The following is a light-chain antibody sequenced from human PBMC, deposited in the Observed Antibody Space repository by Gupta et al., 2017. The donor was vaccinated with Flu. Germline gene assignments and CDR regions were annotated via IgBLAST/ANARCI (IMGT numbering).Light chain of an antibody. J-gene: IGKJ1*01. CDR3: LQDDNFPWT. CDR2: GAY. CDR1: QGVRND. Sequence: ATQMTQSPSSLSASVGDRVTITCRASQGVRNDLGWYQQKPGKAPKLLIYGAYSLQSGVPSRFSGSGSGTDFTLTISSLQPEDFATYYCLQDDNFPWTFGQGTKVEIK. V-gene: IGKV1-6*01.